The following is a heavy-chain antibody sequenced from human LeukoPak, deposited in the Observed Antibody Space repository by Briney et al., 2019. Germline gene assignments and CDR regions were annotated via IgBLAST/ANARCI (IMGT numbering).Heavy chain of an antibody. V-gene: IGHV4-34*01. CDR1: GGSFSGYY. Sequence: PSETLSLTCTVCGGSFSGYYWSWIRQPPGKGLEWIGEISDSGSTNYNPSLKSRVTISIDTSKNQFSLKLNSVTAADTAVYYCARDSSYGDLLFEPWGQGTLVIVSS. CDR2: ISDSGST. CDR3: ARDSSYGDLLFEP. D-gene: IGHD4-17*01. J-gene: IGHJ5*02.